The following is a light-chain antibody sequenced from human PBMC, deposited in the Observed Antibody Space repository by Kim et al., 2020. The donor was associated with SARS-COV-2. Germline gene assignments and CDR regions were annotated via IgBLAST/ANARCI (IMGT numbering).Light chain of an antibody. V-gene: IGLV3-21*04. CDR1: NIGSKS. J-gene: IGLJ2*01. Sequence: APGKTARFTCGGNNIGSKSVLWYQQKPGQAPVLVIYYDSDRPSGIPERFSGSNSGNTATLTISRVEAGDEADYYCQVWDSSRDHVVFGGGTQLTVL. CDR2: YDS. CDR3: QVWDSSRDHVV.